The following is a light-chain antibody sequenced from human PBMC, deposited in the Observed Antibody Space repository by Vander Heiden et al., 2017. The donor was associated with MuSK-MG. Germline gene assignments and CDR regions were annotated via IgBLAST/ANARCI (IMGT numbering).Light chain of an antibody. CDR1: GSDVGGYTY. CDR3: CSYGGGYTLV. CDR2: GVT. J-gene: IGLJ3*02. Sequence: QSAPTQPRSASGPPGQSVTISCTGTGSDVGGYTYVSWYPQHSGKAPLLLIYGVTKRPSGVPDRFSGSKSGNTASLRISGLQAEDDADYYCCSYGGGYTLVFGGGTKLTVL. V-gene: IGLV2-11*01.